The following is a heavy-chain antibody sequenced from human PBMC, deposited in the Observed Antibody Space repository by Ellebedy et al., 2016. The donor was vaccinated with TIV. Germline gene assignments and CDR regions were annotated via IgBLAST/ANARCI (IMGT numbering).Heavy chain of an antibody. CDR3: ANMAWGNEDYSVDS. V-gene: IGHV3-30*18. Sequence: GGSLRLXXAASGFLFNQYGMHWVRQAPGKGLEWVAVIANDGRNKYYGDSVKGRFTISRDNSKNTLYLQMNSLKVEDTAVYYCANMAWGNEDYSVDSWGQGTLVTVS. D-gene: IGHD2-21*01. J-gene: IGHJ5*01. CDR2: IANDGRNK. CDR1: GFLFNQYG.